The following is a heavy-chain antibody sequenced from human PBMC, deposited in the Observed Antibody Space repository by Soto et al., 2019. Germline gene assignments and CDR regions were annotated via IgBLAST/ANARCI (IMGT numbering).Heavy chain of an antibody. Sequence: GASVKVSCKASGYTFTSNGISWVRQAPRQGLEWMGWISAYNGNTNYAQKLQGRVTMTTDTSTSTAYMELRSLRSDDTAVYYCARSELRYFDWLSSDDYWGQGTLVTVSS. J-gene: IGHJ4*02. V-gene: IGHV1-18*01. D-gene: IGHD3-9*01. CDR3: ARSELRYFDWLSSDDY. CDR1: GYTFTSNG. CDR2: ISAYNGNT.